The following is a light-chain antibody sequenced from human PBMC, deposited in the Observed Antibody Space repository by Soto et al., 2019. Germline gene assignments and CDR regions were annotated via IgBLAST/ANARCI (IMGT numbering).Light chain of an antibody. CDR3: SSYTTSMTLV. Sequence: QSALTQPASVSGSPGQSITISCTGTSSDVGGYNYVSWYQQHPGKAPKLMIYEVSNRPSGVSNRFSGSKSDNTASLTISGLQAEDEADYYCSSYTTSMTLVFGTGTKLTVL. CDR2: EVS. J-gene: IGLJ1*01. V-gene: IGLV2-14*01. CDR1: SSDVGGYNY.